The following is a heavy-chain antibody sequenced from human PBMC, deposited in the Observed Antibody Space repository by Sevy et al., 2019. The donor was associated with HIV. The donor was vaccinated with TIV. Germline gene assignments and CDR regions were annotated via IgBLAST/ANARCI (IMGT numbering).Heavy chain of an antibody. V-gene: IGHV3-7*01. D-gene: IGHD3-10*01. J-gene: IGHJ3*02. CDR2: IKQDESEK. CDR3: ARPWYRGAFDI. CDR1: GFTFTNYW. Sequence: GGSLRLSCVASGFTFTNYWISWVRQTPGKGLEWVATIKQDESEKYYLDSVKGRFAISRDNGKKSVSLQMNGLSAEDTALYYCARPWYRGAFDIWGQGTMVTVSS.